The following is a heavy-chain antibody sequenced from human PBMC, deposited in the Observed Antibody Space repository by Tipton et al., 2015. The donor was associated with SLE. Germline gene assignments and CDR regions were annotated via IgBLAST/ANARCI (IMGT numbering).Heavy chain of an antibody. Sequence: TLSLTCTVSGGSISSSSYYWGWIRQPPGKGLEWIGEINHSGSTNYNPSLKSRVTISVDTSKNQFSLKLSSVTAADTAVYYCARGGSASDYWGQGTLVTVSS. V-gene: IGHV4-39*07. CDR2: INHSGST. D-gene: IGHD6-19*01. CDR3: ARGGSASDY. J-gene: IGHJ4*02. CDR1: GGSISSSSYY.